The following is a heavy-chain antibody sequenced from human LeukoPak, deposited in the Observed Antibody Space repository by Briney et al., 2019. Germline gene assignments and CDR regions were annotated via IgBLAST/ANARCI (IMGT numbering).Heavy chain of an antibody. D-gene: IGHD5-12*01. Sequence: PGGSLRLSCAASGFTFSNYDMNWVRQAPGKGLEWVSYISRSSRHIYYADSMKGRLTISRDNAKSSLYLQMDSLRDEDTAIYYCARDRAALARMGGKDVWGQGTTVTVFS. CDR1: GFTFSNYD. CDR2: ISRSSRHI. J-gene: IGHJ6*02. CDR3: ARDRAALARMGGKDV. V-gene: IGHV3-21*01.